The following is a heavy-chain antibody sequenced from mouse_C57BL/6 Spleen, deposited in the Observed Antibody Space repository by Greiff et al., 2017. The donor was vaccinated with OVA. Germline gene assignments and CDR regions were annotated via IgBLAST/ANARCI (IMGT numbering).Heavy chain of an antibody. D-gene: IGHD1-1*01. CDR1: GFNIKDYY. V-gene: IGHV14-2*01. CDR3: ARRSYYYVSSYPGAMDY. Sequence: EVQRVESGAELVKPGASVKLSCTASGFNIKDYYMHWVKQRTEQGLEWIGRIDPEDGETKYAPKFQGKATITADTSSNTAYLQLSSLTSEDTAVYYCARRSYYYVSSYPGAMDYWGQGTSVTVSS. CDR2: IDPEDGET. J-gene: IGHJ4*01.